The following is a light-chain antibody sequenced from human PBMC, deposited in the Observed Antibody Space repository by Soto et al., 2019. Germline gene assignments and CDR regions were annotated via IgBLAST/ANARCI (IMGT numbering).Light chain of an antibody. CDR2: AAR. Sequence: DIQLTQSPSSLSPSVGDRITLSCRASQSISRNLNWYQQMPGKAPSLLIYAARDLQSGVPGRFSGSGSGTEFNLTITSLQPEDLTTYYCQQSHSTPYTFGQGTKLEI. CDR1: QSISRN. J-gene: IGKJ2*01. V-gene: IGKV1-39*01. CDR3: QQSHSTPYT.